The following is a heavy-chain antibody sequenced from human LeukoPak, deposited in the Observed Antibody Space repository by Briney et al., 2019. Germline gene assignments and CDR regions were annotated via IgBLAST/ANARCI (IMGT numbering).Heavy chain of an antibody. J-gene: IGHJ6*02. D-gene: IGHD3-10*01. CDR3: AKGPRSPLLWFGELSDYYYYGMDV. V-gene: IGHV3-23*01. Sequence: PGGSLRLSCAASGFTFSSYAMSWVRQAPGKGLEWVSAISGSGGSTYYADSVKGRFTISRDNSKNTLCLQMNSLRAEDTAVYYCAKGPRSPLLWFGELSDYYYYGMDVWGQGTTVTVSS. CDR1: GFTFSSYA. CDR2: ISGSGGST.